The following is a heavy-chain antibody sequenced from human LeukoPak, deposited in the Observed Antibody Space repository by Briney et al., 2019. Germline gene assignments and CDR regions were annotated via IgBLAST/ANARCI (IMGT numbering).Heavy chain of an antibody. V-gene: IGHV4-59*01. J-gene: IGHJ4*02. CDR2: IYYSGST. CDR1: GGSISSYY. D-gene: IGHD6-19*01. CDR3: ARDRGSSGWSTYYFDY. Sequence: PSETLSLTCTVSGGSISSYYWSWIRQPPGKGLEWIGYIYYSGSTNYNPSLKSRVTISVDTSKNQFSLKLSSVTAADTAVYYCARDRGSSGWSTYYFDYWGQGTLVTVSS.